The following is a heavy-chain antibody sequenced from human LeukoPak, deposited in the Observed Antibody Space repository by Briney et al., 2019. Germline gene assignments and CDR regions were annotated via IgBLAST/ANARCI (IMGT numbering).Heavy chain of an antibody. CDR3: ASALRSGEYYFDY. CDR1: GGSISRVDYY. J-gene: IGHJ4*02. CDR2: IYSSGST. Sequence: QTSETLSLTCTVSGGSISRVDYYWSWIRQPPGKGLEWIGYIYSSGSTDYNPSLKSRVTISVDTSKNQFSLKLSSVTAADTAVYYCASALRSGEYYFDYWGQGTLVTVSS. D-gene: IGHD3-16*01. V-gene: IGHV4-30-4*01.